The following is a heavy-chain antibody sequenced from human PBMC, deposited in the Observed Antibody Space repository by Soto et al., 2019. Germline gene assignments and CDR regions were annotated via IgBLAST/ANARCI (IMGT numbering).Heavy chain of an antibody. Sequence: HPGGSLRLSCAASGFTFSNYEMIWVRQAPGKGLEWVSYIDSRGSTIYYADSVKGRFTISRDNAKNSLYLQLNGLRAEDTAVYFCARVSQSFIEYFQHWGQGTLVTVSS. CDR2: IDSRGSTI. J-gene: IGHJ1*01. V-gene: IGHV3-48*03. CDR3: ARVSQSFIEYFQH. CDR1: GFTFSNYE. D-gene: IGHD3-16*02.